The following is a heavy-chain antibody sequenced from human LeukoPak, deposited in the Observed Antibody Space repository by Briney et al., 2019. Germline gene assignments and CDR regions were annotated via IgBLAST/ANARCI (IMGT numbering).Heavy chain of an antibody. Sequence: ASVKVSCKASGYTFTSYGITWVRQAPGQGLEWMGWISGYNGNTNYAQKFQARVTVTTDTSTSTAYMELSSLRSEDTAVYYCARDLGTTSYFDYWGQGTLVTVSS. J-gene: IGHJ4*02. CDR3: ARDLGTTSYFDY. D-gene: IGHD1-26*01. V-gene: IGHV1-18*01. CDR2: ISGYNGNT. CDR1: GYTFTSYG.